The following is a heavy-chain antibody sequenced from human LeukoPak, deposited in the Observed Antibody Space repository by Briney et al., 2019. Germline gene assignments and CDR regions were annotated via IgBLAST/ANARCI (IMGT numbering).Heavy chain of an antibody. CDR2: IYYSGST. J-gene: IGHJ6*03. Sequence: SETLSLTCTVSGGSISSYYWSWIRQPPGKGLEWIGYIYYSGSTNYNPSLKSRVTISVDTSKNQFSLKLSSVTAADTAVYYCARGGGYRMYYYYMDVWGKGTTVTVSS. CDR1: GGSISSYY. CDR3: ARGGGYRMYYYYMDV. V-gene: IGHV4-59*01. D-gene: IGHD5-18*01.